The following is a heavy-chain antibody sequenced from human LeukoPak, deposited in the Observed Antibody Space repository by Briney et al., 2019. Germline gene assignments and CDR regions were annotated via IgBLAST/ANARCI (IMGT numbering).Heavy chain of an antibody. CDR3: TRAVAGHPD. CDR2: INHSGYT. CDR1: GVAFSNYY. V-gene: IGHV4-34*01. Sequence: PSETLSLTCAVSGVAFSNYYWSWVRQSPRKGLEWIGEINHSGYTNYNPSPKSRVTMSIDTSKNQFSLMLTSVTAADTAVYYCTRAVAGHPDWGQGTLVTVSS. D-gene: IGHD6-19*01. J-gene: IGHJ4*02.